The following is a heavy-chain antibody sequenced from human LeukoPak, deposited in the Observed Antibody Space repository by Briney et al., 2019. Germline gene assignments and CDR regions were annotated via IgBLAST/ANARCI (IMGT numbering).Heavy chain of an antibody. CDR3: AREQTRGYCSGGSCYPGAFDI. D-gene: IGHD2-15*01. V-gene: IGHV4-59*01. CDR2: IYYSGST. Sequence: SETLSLTCTVSGGSISSYYWSWIRQPPGKGLEWIGYIYYSGSTNYNPSLKSRVTISVDTSKNQFSLKLSSVTAADTAVYYCAREQTRGYCSGGSCYPGAFDIWGQGTMVTVSS. CDR1: GGSISSYY. J-gene: IGHJ3*02.